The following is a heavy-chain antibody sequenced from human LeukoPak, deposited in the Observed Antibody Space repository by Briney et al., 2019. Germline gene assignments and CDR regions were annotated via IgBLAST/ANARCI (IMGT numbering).Heavy chain of an antibody. CDR2: IWYDGSNK. D-gene: IGHD2-15*01. J-gene: IGHJ4*02. V-gene: IGHV3-33*01. Sequence: PGGSLRLSCAASGFTFSSYGMHWVRQAPGKGLEWVAVIWYDGSNKYYAGSVKGRFTISRDNSKNTLYLQMNSLRAEDTAVYYCAREGDPLHELGYCSGGSCYVLDYWGQGTLVTVSS. CDR3: AREGDPLHELGYCSGGSCYVLDY. CDR1: GFTFSSYG.